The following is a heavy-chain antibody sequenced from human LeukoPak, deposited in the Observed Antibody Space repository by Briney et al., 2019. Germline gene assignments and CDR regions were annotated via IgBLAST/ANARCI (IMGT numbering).Heavy chain of an antibody. Sequence: PSETLSLTCTVSGGSISSYYWSWIRQPAGKGLEWIGRIYTSGSTNYNPSLKSRVTMSVDTPKNQFSLKLSSVTAADTAVYYCARDLEYCGGDCPTYWYFDLWGRGTLVTVSS. CDR2: IYTSGST. D-gene: IGHD2-21*02. V-gene: IGHV4-4*07. CDR1: GGSISSYY. CDR3: ARDLEYCGGDCPTYWYFDL. J-gene: IGHJ2*01.